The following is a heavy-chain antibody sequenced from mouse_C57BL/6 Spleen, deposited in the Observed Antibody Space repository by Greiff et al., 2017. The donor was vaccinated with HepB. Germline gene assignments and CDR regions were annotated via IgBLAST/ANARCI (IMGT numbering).Heavy chain of an antibody. CDR1: GFTFSDYG. V-gene: IGHV5-17*01. CDR2: ISSGSSTI. CDR3: GRRGYGSSFDY. D-gene: IGHD1-1*01. Sequence: EVMLVESGGGLVKPGGSLKLSCAASGFTFSDYGMHWVRQAPEKGLEWVAYISSGSSTIYYADTVKGRCTISRDNATNTLFLQMTSLRSEDTAMYYCGRRGYGSSFDYWGQGTTLTVSS. J-gene: IGHJ2*01.